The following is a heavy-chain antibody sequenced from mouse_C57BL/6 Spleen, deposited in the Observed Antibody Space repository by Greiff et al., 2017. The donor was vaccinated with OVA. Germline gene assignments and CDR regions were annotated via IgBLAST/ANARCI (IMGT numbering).Heavy chain of an antibody. CDR1: GFNIKDYY. D-gene: IGHD1-1*01. CDR3: TTLRYYGSSGYFDV. CDR2: IDPEDGDT. J-gene: IGHJ1*03. Sequence: EVQLQQSGAELVRPGASVKLSCTASGFNIKDYYMHWVKQRPEQGLEWIGRIDPEDGDTEYAPKFQGKATMTADTSSNTAYLQLSSRTSEDTAVYYCTTLRYYGSSGYFDVWGTGTTVTVSA. V-gene: IGHV14-1*01.